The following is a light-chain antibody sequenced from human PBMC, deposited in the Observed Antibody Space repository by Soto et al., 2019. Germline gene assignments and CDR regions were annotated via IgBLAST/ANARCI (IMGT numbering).Light chain of an antibody. Sequence: QSVLTQPPSASGPPGQRVTLSCSGSSSNIGSNTVNWYQQLPGTAPKLLIYSNNQRPSGVPDRFSGSKSGTSASLAISGLQSEDEADYYCAAWDDSLNGVVFGGGTQLTVL. J-gene: IGLJ2*01. CDR3: AAWDDSLNGVV. V-gene: IGLV1-44*01. CDR1: SSNIGSNT. CDR2: SNN.